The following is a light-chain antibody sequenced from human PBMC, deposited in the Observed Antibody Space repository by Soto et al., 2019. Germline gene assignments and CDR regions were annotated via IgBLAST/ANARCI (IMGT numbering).Light chain of an antibody. V-gene: IGLV1-44*01. CDR2: SNN. CDR3: AAWDDSLNVL. Sequence: QAVVTQPPSASGTPGQRVTISCSGSSSNIGSNTVNWYQQLPGTAPKLLIYSNNQRPSGVPDRFSGSKSGTSASLAISGLQSEDEADYYCAAWDDSLNVLFGGETKLTVL. CDR1: SSNIGSNT. J-gene: IGLJ3*02.